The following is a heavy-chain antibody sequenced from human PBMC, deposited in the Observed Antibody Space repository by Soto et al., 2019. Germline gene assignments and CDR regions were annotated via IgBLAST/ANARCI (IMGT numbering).Heavy chain of an antibody. V-gene: IGHV5-51*01. CDR3: ARHKSCSSTSCYTYYYYYGMDV. CDR2: IDPGDSAT. D-gene: IGHD2-2*02. J-gene: IGHJ6*02. Sequence: XDCLKISFKGSGYSFTSYLIGLVRQMPGKDLEDIGIIDPGDSATRYSPSFQGQVTISADKSISTAYLHWSSLKASDTAMYYCARHKSCSSTSCYTYYYYYGMDVWGQGTTVTASS. CDR1: GYSFTSYL.